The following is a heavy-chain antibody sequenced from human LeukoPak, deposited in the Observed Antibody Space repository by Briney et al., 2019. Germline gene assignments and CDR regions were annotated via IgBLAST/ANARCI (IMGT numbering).Heavy chain of an antibody. J-gene: IGHJ6*02. D-gene: IGHD3-22*01. Sequence: PGGSLRLSCAASGFTFSNAWMSWVRQAPGKGLEWVGRMKSKTDGGTTDYAAPVKGRFTISRDDSKNTLYLQMNSLKTEDTAVYYCTTDASITMIPTVPPTSYGMDVWGQGTTVTVSS. V-gene: IGHV3-15*01. CDR3: TTDASITMIPTVPPTSYGMDV. CDR1: GFTFSNAW. CDR2: MKSKTDGGTT.